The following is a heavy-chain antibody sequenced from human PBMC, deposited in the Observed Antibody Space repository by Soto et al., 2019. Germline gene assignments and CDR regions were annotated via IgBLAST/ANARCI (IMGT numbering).Heavy chain of an antibody. J-gene: IGHJ6*02. CDR3: ARGGNGSGSAKYYYYGMDV. V-gene: IGHV3-53*01. CDR2: IYSGGST. D-gene: IGHD3-10*01. CDR1: GFTVSSNY. Sequence: HPGGSLRLSCAASGFTVSSNYMSWVRQAPGKGLEWVSVIYSGGSTYYADSVKGRFTISRDNSKNTLYLQMNSLRAEDTAVYYCARGGNGSGSAKYYYYGMDVWGQGTTVTVSS.